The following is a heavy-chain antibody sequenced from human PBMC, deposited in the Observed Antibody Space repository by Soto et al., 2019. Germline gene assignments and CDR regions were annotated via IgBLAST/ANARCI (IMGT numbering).Heavy chain of an antibody. D-gene: IGHD2-15*01. CDR3: ASAEGYLPRMDV. CDR2: INPNSGGT. Sequence: ASVKVSCKASGYTFTGYCMHWVRQAPGQGLEWMGWINPNSGGTNYAQKFQGRVTMTTDTSTSTAYMELRSLRSDDTAVYYCASAEGYLPRMDVWGQGTTVTVSS. CDR1: GYTFTGYC. V-gene: IGHV1-2*02. J-gene: IGHJ6*02.